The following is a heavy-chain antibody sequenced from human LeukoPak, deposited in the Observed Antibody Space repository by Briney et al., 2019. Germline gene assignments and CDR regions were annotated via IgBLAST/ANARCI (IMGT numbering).Heavy chain of an antibody. V-gene: IGHV3-23*01. J-gene: IGHJ3*02. CDR2: ISSSGGST. Sequence: PGGSVRLLCGVCGFTFKNYAMRWVRQAPGKGGEWVSAISSSGGSTYYADSVKGRFTIYRENSKNTLYLQMKSRRGEDRAVLYCAKERGDYDFWSGYSLDAFDIWGQGTMVTVSS. CDR1: GFTFKNYA. D-gene: IGHD3-3*01. CDR3: AKERGDYDFWSGYSLDAFDI.